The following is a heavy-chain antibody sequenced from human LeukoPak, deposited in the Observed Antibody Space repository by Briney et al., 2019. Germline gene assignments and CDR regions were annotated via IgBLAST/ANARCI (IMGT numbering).Heavy chain of an antibody. D-gene: IGHD3-22*01. Sequence: ASVKVSCKASGYTFTGYYMHWVRQAPGQGLEWMGWINPNSGNTGYAQKFQGRVTMTRNTSISTAYMELSSLRSEDTAVYYCARGNDDSSGYYSYYYGMDVWGQGTTVTVSS. CDR3: ARGNDDSSGYYSYYYGMDV. CDR1: GYTFTGYY. J-gene: IGHJ6*02. CDR2: INPNSGNT. V-gene: IGHV1-8*02.